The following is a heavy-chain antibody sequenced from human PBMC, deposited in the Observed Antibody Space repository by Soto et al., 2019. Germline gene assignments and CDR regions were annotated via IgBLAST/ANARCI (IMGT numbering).Heavy chain of an antibody. D-gene: IGHD2-8*01. Sequence: ASVKVSCKVSGYTLTELSMHWVRQAPGKGLEWMGGFDPEDGETIYAQKFQGRVTMTEDTSTDTAYMELSSLRSEDTAVYYCATEGPLYCTNGVCYENWFDPWGQGTLVTVSS. CDR2: FDPEDGET. V-gene: IGHV1-24*01. J-gene: IGHJ5*02. CDR3: ATEGPLYCTNGVCYENWFDP. CDR1: GYTLTELS.